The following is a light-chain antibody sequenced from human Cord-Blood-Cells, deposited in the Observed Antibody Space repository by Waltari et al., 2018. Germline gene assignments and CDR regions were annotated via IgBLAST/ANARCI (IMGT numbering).Light chain of an antibody. Sequence: QSALTQPASVSGSPGQSITISCTGTSSDVGSYNLVSWYQQHPGKAPNLMIYEGSKRPSGVSNRFSGSKSGNTAYLTISGLQAEDEADYYCCSYAGSSTLVFGGGTKLTVL. CDR3: CSYAGSSTLV. V-gene: IGLV2-23*01. CDR2: EGS. J-gene: IGLJ2*01. CDR1: SSDVGSYNL.